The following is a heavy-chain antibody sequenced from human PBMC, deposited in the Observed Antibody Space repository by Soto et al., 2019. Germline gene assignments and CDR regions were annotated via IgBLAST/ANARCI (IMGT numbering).Heavy chain of an antibody. D-gene: IGHD3-16*01. J-gene: IGHJ6*02. CDR2: INGYTGNT. CDR3: ARSWVTGKGGIDV. Sequence: ASVKVSCKASGYTFTSHDISWVRQAPGQGLEWMGWINGYTGNTNYAQKFQGRVTMTTDTSTNTAYLDLWTLISDDTAVYYCARSWVTGKGGIDVWGQGTTVTVSS. CDR1: GYTFTSHD. V-gene: IGHV1-18*01.